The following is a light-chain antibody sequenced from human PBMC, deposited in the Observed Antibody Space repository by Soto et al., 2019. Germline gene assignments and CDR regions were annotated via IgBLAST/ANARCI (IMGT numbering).Light chain of an antibody. CDR2: DAS. J-gene: IGKJ5*01. V-gene: IGKV3-11*01. CDR3: QQRSSWPTT. Sequence: EILLTQSPATLSLSPGERATLSCRASQSVSIYLVWYQQKPGQAPRLLIYDASNRATGIPARFSGSGSGTDFTLTISSLELEDFSVDYCQQRSSWPTTLGSGTRLEIK. CDR1: QSVSIY.